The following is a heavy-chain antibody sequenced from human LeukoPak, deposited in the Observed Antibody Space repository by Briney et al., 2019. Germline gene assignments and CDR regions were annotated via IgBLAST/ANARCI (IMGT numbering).Heavy chain of an antibody. V-gene: IGHV3-30*02. D-gene: IGHD4-11*01. Sequence: GGSLRLSCAASGFTFSTYSINWVRQAPGKGLEWVAFIRYDGSNKYYADSVKGRFTISRDNSKNTLYLQMNSLRAEDTAVYYCAKDSDTTVTYVGDAFDIWGQGTMVTVSS. CDR3: AKDSDTTVTYVGDAFDI. J-gene: IGHJ3*02. CDR2: IRYDGSNK. CDR1: GFTFSTYS.